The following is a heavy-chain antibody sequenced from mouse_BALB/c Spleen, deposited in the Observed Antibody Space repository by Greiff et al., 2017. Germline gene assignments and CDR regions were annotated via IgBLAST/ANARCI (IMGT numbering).Heavy chain of an antibody. CDR3: TTYYYGYDAMDY. CDR2: IRLKSNNYAT. V-gene: IGHV6-6*02. J-gene: IGHJ4*01. D-gene: IGHD1-1*01. Sequence: EVQRVESGGGLVQPGGSMKLSCVASGFTFSNYWMNWVRQSPEKGLEWVAEIRLKSNNYATHYAESVKGRFTISRDDSKSSVYLQMNNLRAEDTGIYYCTTYYYGYDAMDYWGQGTSVTVSS. CDR1: GFTFSNYW.